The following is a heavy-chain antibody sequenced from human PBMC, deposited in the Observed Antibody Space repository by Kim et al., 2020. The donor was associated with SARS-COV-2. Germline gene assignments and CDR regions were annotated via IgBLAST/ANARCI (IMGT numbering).Heavy chain of an antibody. CDR2: ISYDGSNK. V-gene: IGHV3-30*18. J-gene: IGHJ6*02. Sequence: GGSLRLSCAASGFTFSSYGMHWVRQAPGKGLEWVAVISYDGSNKYYADSVKGRFTISRDNSKNTLYLQMNSLRAEDTAVYYCAKDGGYSSGWYVYSDYYGMDVWGQGTTVTVSS. CDR1: GFTFSSYG. D-gene: IGHD6-19*01. CDR3: AKDGGYSSGWYVYSDYYGMDV.